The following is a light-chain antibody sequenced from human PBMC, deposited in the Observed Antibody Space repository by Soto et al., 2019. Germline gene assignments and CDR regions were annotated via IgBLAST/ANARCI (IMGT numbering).Light chain of an antibody. Sequence: QSALTQPPSASGSPGQSVAISCTGTSSDVGGCNYVSWYQLHPGKAPKLMIYEVNMRPSGVPDRFSGSKSGNTASLTVSGLRAEDEADYYCSSYAGSNNYVFGTGTKVTVL. CDR3: SSYAGSNNYV. CDR1: SSDVGGCNY. CDR2: EVN. V-gene: IGLV2-8*01. J-gene: IGLJ1*01.